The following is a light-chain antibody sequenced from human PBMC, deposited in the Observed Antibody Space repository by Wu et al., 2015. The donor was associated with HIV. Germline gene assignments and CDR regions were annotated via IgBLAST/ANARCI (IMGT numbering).Light chain of an antibody. CDR1: QSISSW. J-gene: IGKJ3*01. CDR3: QQYNSYPMD. V-gene: IGKV1-5*03. Sequence: DIQMTQSPSTLSASVGDRVTITCRASQSISSWLAWYQQKPGKVPKLLIYKASSLESGVPSRFSGSGSGTEFTLTINSLQPDDFATYYCQQYNSYPMDFGPGTKVDI. CDR2: KAS.